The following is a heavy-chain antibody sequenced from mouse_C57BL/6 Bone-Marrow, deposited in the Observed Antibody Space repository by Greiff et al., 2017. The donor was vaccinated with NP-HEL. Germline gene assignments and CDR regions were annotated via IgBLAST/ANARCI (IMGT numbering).Heavy chain of an antibody. Sequence: VQLQQPGAELVKPGASVKLSCKASGYTFTSYWMQWVKQRPGQGLEWIGEIDPSDSYTNYNQKFKGKATLTVDTSSSTAYMQLSSPTSEDSAVYYCARELGSFYFDYWGQGTTLTVSS. CDR2: IDPSDSYT. CDR3: ARELGSFYFDY. J-gene: IGHJ2*01. V-gene: IGHV1-50*01. CDR1: GYTFTSYW. D-gene: IGHD1-1*01.